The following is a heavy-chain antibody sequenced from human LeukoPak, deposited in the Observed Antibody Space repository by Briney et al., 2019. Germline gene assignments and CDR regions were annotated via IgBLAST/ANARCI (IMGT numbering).Heavy chain of an antibody. CDR3: ARDGFQGMILYVVYYMGA. J-gene: IGHJ6*03. CDR2: INPNTGGT. D-gene: IGHD2-21*01. CDR1: GYTFTDYF. V-gene: IGHV1-2*06. Sequence: GASVKVSCKASGYTFTDYFIQWVRQAPGQGPEWMGRINPNTGGTNYAQKVQGRVTLTIDTSTNPAYMDLSRLRPDDTAVYYCARDGFQGMILYVVYYMGAWGKGTTVTVSS.